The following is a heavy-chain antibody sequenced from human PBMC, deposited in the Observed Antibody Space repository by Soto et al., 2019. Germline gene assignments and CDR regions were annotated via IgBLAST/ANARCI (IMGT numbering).Heavy chain of an antibody. J-gene: IGHJ6*02. V-gene: IGHV1-69*01. CDR3: ARDESYSNYYYYYGMDV. D-gene: IGHD4-4*01. Sequence: QVQLVQSGAEVKKPGSSVKVSCKASGGTFSSYAISWVRQAPGQGLEWMGGIIPIFGTANYAQKFQGRVTITADESTSTAYMELSSLRSEDTAVHYCARDESYSNYYYYYGMDVWGQGTTVTVSS. CDR1: GGTFSSYA. CDR2: IIPIFGTA.